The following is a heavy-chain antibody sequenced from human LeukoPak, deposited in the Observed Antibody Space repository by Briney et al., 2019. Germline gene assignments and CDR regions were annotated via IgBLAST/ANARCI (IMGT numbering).Heavy chain of an antibody. Sequence: SETLSLTCTVSGGSISSGGYYWSWIRQPPGKGLEWIGYIYHSGSSYYNPSLKSRVTLSADRSKNQFSLKLTSVTAADTAVYYCARASGADEMYNWFDPWGQGTLVIVSS. J-gene: IGHJ5*02. CDR3: ARASGADEMYNWFDP. CDR2: IYHSGSS. CDR1: GGSISSGGYY. V-gene: IGHV4-30-2*01. D-gene: IGHD2-8*02.